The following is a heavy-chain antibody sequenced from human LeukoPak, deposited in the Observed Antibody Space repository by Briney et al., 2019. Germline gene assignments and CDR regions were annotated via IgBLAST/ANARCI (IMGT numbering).Heavy chain of an antibody. V-gene: IGHV3-23*01. CDR3: AKGGCSTTTCLNWFDP. D-gene: IGHD2-2*01. CDR1: GFAFSSYG. CDR2: ISGSGGST. Sequence: PGASLRLFCAASGFAFSSYGMTWVRQAPGKGLEWVPVISGSGGSTYYADSVQGRFTSSRDNSKNTLYLQMNSLRAEDTAVYYCAKGGCSTTTCLNWFDPWGQGTLVTVSS. J-gene: IGHJ5*02.